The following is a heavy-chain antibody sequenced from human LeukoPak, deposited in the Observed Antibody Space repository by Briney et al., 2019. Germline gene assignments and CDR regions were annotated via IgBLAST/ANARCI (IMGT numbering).Heavy chain of an antibody. Sequence: GASVKVSCKASGYTFTDYYIHWVRQAPGKGLEWMGGFDPEDGETIYAQKFQGRVTMTEDTSTDTAYMELSSLRSEDTAVYYCATAYDSSGYIDYWGQGTLVTVSS. CDR2: FDPEDGET. V-gene: IGHV1-24*01. CDR3: ATAYDSSGYIDY. CDR1: GYTFTDYY. J-gene: IGHJ4*02. D-gene: IGHD3-22*01.